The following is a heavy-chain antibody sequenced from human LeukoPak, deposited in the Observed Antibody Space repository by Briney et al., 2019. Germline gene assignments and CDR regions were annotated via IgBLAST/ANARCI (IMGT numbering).Heavy chain of an antibody. J-gene: IGHJ4*02. D-gene: IGHD3-3*01. CDR2: ISTTGSTI. Sequence: PGGSLRLSCAASGFTLSGNSMNWVRQAPGKGLEWVSYISTTGSTIYYADSVRGRFTISRDNAKNSLYLQMNSLRAEDTAVYYCARDRETIFGVGDIWGQGTLVTVSS. CDR3: ARDRETIFGVGDI. CDR1: GFTLSGNS. V-gene: IGHV3-48*04.